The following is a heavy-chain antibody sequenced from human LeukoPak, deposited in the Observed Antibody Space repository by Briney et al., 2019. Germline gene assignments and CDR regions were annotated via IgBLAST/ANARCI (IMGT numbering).Heavy chain of an antibody. J-gene: IGHJ2*01. CDR1: GGSTSSDY. D-gene: IGHD3-16*01. V-gene: IGHV4-59*08. CDR3: ARLKLGAYFDL. Sequence: SQTLSLTCTVSGGSTSSDYWSWIRQSPGKGLEWVGYVYNSGDTGKNPSLKSRVTILLDTSKNQCSLKLTSVSAADTAVYYCARLKLGAYFDLWGRGTLVTVSS. CDR2: VYNSGDT.